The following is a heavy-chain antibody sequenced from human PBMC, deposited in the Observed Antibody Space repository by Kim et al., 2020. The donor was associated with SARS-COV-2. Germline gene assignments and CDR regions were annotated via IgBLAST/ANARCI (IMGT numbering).Heavy chain of an antibody. J-gene: IGHJ6*02. Sequence: SETLSLTCTVSGGSISSYYWSWIRQLPGNGLEWIGYIYYSGSTNYNPSLKSRVTISVDTSKNQFSLKLSSVTAADTAVYYCARDLYYYDSSGYYYYYYGMDVWGQGTTVTVSS. D-gene: IGHD3-22*01. CDR3: ARDLYYYDSSGYYYYYYGMDV. CDR1: GGSISSYY. V-gene: IGHV4-59*01. CDR2: IYYSGST.